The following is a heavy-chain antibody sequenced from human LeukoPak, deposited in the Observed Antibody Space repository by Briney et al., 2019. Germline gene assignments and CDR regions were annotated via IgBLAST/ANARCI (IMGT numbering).Heavy chain of an antibody. J-gene: IGHJ4*02. D-gene: IGHD6-19*01. Sequence: GGSLRLSCAASGFTFSSYEMNWARQAPGKGLEWVSYISSSGTIYYADSVKGRFTISRDNSKNTLYLQMNSLRAEDTAVYYCANIAVPDYWGQGTLVTVSS. CDR2: ISSSGTI. CDR3: ANIAVPDY. CDR1: GFTFSSYE. V-gene: IGHV3-48*03.